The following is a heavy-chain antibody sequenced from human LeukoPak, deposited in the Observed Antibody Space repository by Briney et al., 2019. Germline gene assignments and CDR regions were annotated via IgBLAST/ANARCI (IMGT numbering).Heavy chain of an antibody. Sequence: GGSLRLSCAASGFTFSNYAMNWVRQARGKGLEWVSSISGSGGTTYYADSVKGRFTISGDNSKNTLYLQMNSLRAEGTAVYYCAKVRYIGYYFDTWGQGTLVTVSS. V-gene: IGHV3-23*01. CDR1: GFTFSNYA. CDR3: AKVRYIGYYFDT. CDR2: ISGSGGTT. J-gene: IGHJ4*02. D-gene: IGHD5-12*01.